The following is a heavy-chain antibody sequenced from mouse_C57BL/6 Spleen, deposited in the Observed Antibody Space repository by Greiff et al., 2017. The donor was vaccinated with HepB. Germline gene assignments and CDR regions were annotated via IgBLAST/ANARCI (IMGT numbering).Heavy chain of an antibody. Sequence: VQLQQPGAELVKPGASVKLSCKASGYTFTSYWMQWVKQRPGQGLEWIGEIDPSDSYTNYNQKFKGKATLTVDTSSSTAYMQLSSLTSEDSAVYYCAFTTVVATRRDFDYWGQGTTLTVSS. V-gene: IGHV1-50*01. CDR1: GYTFTSYW. CDR2: IDPSDSYT. D-gene: IGHD1-1*01. CDR3: AFTTVVATRRDFDY. J-gene: IGHJ2*01.